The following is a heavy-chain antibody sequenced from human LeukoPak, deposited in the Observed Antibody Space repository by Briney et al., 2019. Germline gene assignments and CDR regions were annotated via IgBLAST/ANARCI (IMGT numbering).Heavy chain of an antibody. Sequence: GGSLRLSCAASGFTFSSDGMSWVRQAPGKGLEWVAAISGSGGSTYYADSVKGRFTISRDNTKTTLYLQMNSLRAEDTAVYYRAKVRGDYGDYVRDAFDIWGQGTMVTVSS. CDR2: ISGSGGST. J-gene: IGHJ3*02. CDR1: GFTFSSDG. CDR3: AKVRGDYGDYVRDAFDI. D-gene: IGHD4-17*01. V-gene: IGHV3-23*01.